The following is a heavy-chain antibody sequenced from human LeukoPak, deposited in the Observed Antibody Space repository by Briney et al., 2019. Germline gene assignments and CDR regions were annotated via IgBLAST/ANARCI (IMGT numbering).Heavy chain of an antibody. CDR3: AAREWELLYYFDY. Sequence: PGGSLRLSCAASGFTFSSYSMNRVRQAPGKGLEWVSSISSSSSYIYYADSVKGRFTISRDNAKNTLYLQMNSLRAEDTAVYYCAAREWELLYYFDYWGQGTLVTVSS. CDR1: GFTFSSYS. J-gene: IGHJ4*02. CDR2: ISSSSSYI. D-gene: IGHD1-26*01. V-gene: IGHV3-21*04.